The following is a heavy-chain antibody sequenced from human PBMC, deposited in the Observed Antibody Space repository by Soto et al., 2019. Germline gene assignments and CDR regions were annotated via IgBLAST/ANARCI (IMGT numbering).Heavy chain of an antibody. V-gene: IGHV3-23*01. J-gene: IGHJ4*02. Sequence: EVQLLESGGGLVQPGGSLRLSCAASGFTFSSYAMSWVRQAPGKGLEWVSAISGSGGSTYYADSGKGRFTISRDNSKNTLYLRMNSLKAEDTAVYYCAKDRGAAAGYYFDYWGQGTLVTVSS. CDR3: AKDRGAAAGYYFDY. D-gene: IGHD6-13*01. CDR1: GFTFSSYA. CDR2: ISGSGGST.